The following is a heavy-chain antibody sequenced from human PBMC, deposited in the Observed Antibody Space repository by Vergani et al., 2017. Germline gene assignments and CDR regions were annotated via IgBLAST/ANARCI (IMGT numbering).Heavy chain of an antibody. CDR3: ARGRGDNWYFDL. CDR2: IRSDESRR. CDR1: GFTFNSYG. V-gene: IGHV3-30*02. J-gene: IGHJ2*01. Sequence: QVQLVESGGGVVQPGGSLRLSCAASGFTFNSYGMHWVRQAPGKGLEWVASIRSDESRRYYGDSMEGPFTISRDNSKNTLYLQMKSLRPEDTAVYYGARGRGDNWYFDLWGRGTLVTVSS. D-gene: IGHD3-16*01.